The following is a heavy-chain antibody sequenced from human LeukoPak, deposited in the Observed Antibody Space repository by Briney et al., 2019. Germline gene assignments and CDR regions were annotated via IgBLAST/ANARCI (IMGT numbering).Heavy chain of an antibody. CDR3: ARDDGIVGATGGYFDY. Sequence: GSSVKVSCKASGGTFSCYTISWVRQAPGQGLEWMGRIIPILGIANYAQKFQGRVTITADKSTSTAYMELSSLRSEDTAVYYCARDDGIVGATGGYFDYWGQGTLVTVSS. CDR1: GGTFSCYT. CDR2: IIPILGIA. J-gene: IGHJ4*02. V-gene: IGHV1-69*04. D-gene: IGHD1-26*01.